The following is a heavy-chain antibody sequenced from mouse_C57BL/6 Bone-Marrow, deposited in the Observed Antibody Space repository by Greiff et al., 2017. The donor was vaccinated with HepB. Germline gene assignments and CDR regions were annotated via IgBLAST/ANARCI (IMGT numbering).Heavy chain of an antibody. V-gene: IGHV1-22*01. CDR2: INPNNGGT. D-gene: IGHD1-1*01. CDR3: AAHYYGSTSLAY. Sequence: VQLQQSGPELVKPGASVKMSCKASGYTFTDYNMHWVKQSHGKSLEWIGYINPNNGGTSYNQKFKGKATLTVNKSSSTAYMELRSLTSEDSAVYYCAAHYYGSTSLAYWGQGTLVTVSA. J-gene: IGHJ3*01. CDR1: GYTFTDYN.